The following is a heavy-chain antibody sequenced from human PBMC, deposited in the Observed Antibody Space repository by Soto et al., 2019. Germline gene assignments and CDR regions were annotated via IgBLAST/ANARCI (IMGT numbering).Heavy chain of an antibody. Sequence: PSETLSLTCTVSGGSISSSSYYWCWIRQPPGKGLEWIGSIYYSGSTYYNPSLKSRVTISVDTSKNQFSLKLSSVTAADTAVYYCARSTSTDPYDYIWGSYLPGSFDYWGQGTLVTVSS. CDR3: ARSTSTDPYDYIWGSYLPGSFDY. V-gene: IGHV4-39*01. CDR1: GGSISSSSYY. D-gene: IGHD3-16*02. J-gene: IGHJ4*02. CDR2: IYYSGST.